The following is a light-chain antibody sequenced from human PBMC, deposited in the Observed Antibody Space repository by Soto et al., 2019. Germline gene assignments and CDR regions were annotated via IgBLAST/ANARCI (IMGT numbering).Light chain of an antibody. CDR1: HNINTY. V-gene: IGKV3-11*01. Sequence: IVLTQSPATLSLSPLEIATLSVMASHNINTYLAWYQQKPGQVPRLLMYDTSKRATGIPARFSGSGSGTDFTLTISGLAPEDFALYYCQQHINWPLTFGGGTKVDI. CDR3: QQHINWPLT. J-gene: IGKJ4*01. CDR2: DTS.